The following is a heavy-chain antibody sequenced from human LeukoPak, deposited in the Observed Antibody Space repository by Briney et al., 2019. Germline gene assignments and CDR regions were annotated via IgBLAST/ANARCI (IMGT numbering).Heavy chain of an antibody. CDR3: ARRDSGFEFFDY. CDR1: EYSFTNYW. CDR2: IYPGDSDT. J-gene: IGHJ4*02. D-gene: IGHD5-12*01. V-gene: IGHV5-51*01. Sequence: GESLNISCKGSEYSFTNYWIGGVRQMPGKGLEWMGIIYPGDSDTRYSPSFQGQVTIPADQFLRTAYLQWSSVEASDNAMYYCARRDSGFEFFDYWGQGTLVTVSS.